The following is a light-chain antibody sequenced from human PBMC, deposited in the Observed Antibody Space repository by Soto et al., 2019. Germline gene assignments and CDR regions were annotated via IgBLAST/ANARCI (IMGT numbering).Light chain of an antibody. V-gene: IGKV4-1*01. J-gene: IGKJ2*01. CDR2: WAS. Sequence: IVMTQSPDSLAVSLGERATINCKSSQSLLYSSNNKNYLAWYQQKPGQPPKLLIYWASTRESGVPDRFSDSGSGTDFTLTISSLQAEDVAVYYCQQYYSTPPAYTFGQGTKLEIK. CDR1: QSLLYSSNNKNY. CDR3: QQYYSTPPAYT.